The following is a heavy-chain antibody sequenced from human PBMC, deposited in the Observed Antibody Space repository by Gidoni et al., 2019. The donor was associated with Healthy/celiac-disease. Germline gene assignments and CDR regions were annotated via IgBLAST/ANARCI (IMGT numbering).Heavy chain of an antibody. CDR2: IYYSGST. J-gene: IGHJ6*02. CDR3: ARDQGDSSSWYGDYYYGMDV. CDR1: GGSISSGGYY. Sequence: QVQLQESGPGMVKPSQTLSLTCTVSGGSISSGGYYWSWIRQHPGKGLEWIGYIYYSGSTYYNPSLKSRVTISVDTSKNQFSLKLSSVTAADTAVYYCARDQGDSSSWYGDYYYGMDVWGQGTTVTVSS. V-gene: IGHV4-31*03. D-gene: IGHD6-13*01.